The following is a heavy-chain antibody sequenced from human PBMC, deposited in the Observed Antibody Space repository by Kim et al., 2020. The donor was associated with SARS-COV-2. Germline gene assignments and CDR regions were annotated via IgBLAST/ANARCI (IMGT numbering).Heavy chain of an antibody. D-gene: IGHD6-19*01. CDR2: IKQDGNHK. CDR3: ARDGELYSSGKDAFDI. CDR1: GFTFSSYC. Sequence: GGSLRLSCAASGFTFSSYCMPWVRQAPGKGLEWVANIKQDGNHKYYVDSVKGRFTISRDNSKNSLYLQMNSLRAEDTAVYYCARDGELYSSGKDAFDIWGQGTMVTVSS. J-gene: IGHJ3*02. V-gene: IGHV3-7*01.